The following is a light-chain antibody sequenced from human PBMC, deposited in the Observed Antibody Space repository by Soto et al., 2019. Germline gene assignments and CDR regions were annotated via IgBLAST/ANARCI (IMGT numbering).Light chain of an antibody. V-gene: IGLV2-14*01. J-gene: IGLJ2*01. CDR1: SSGVGIYNY. Sequence: QSVLTQPASVSGSPGQSIAISCTGSSSGVGIYNYVSWYQQHPGKVPKLIIYEVTNRPSGVSNRFSGSKSGNTASLTISGLQAEDEADYYCQCYDTSLSSLVVFGGGTKLTVL. CDR2: EVT. CDR3: QCYDTSLSSLVV.